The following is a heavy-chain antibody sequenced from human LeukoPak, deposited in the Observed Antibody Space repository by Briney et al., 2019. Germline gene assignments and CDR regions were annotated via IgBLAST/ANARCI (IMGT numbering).Heavy chain of an antibody. CDR2: INHSGST. Sequence: SETLSLTCAVYGGSFSGYYWSWIRQPPGKGLEWIGEINHSGSTNYNPSLKSRVTISVDTSKNQFSLKLSSVTAADTAVYYCARAEYSSSPDFDYWGQGTLVTVSS. CDR1: GGSFSGYY. V-gene: IGHV4-34*01. J-gene: IGHJ4*02. CDR3: ARAEYSSSPDFDY. D-gene: IGHD6-6*01.